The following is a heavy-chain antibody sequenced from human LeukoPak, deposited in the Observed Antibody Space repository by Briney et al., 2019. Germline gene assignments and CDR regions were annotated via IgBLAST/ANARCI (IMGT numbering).Heavy chain of an antibody. CDR2: ISGSGGST. V-gene: IGHV3-23*01. D-gene: IGHD3-3*01. Sequence: GGSLRLSCAASGFTFSSYTMSWVRQAPGKGLEWVSAISGSGGSTYYADSVKGRFTISRDNSKNTLYLQMNSLRAEDTAVYYCAKAPRGTAIFPPARYYFDYWGQGTLVAVSS. CDR3: AKAPRGTAIFPPARYYFDY. CDR1: GFTFSSYT. J-gene: IGHJ4*02.